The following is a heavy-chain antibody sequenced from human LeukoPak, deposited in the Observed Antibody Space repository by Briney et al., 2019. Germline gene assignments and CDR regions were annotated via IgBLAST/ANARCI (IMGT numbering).Heavy chain of an antibody. CDR2: ISSSSTI. D-gene: IGHD1-26*01. CDR1: GFTFSSYS. J-gene: IGHJ4*02. CDR3: ASQQGSYYAIDY. V-gene: IGHV3-48*01. Sequence: GGSLRLSCAASGFTFSSYSMNWVRQAPGKGLEWVSYISSSSTIYYADSVKGRFTISRDNAKNSLYLQMNSLRAEDTAVYYCASQQGSYYAIDYWGQGTLVTVSS.